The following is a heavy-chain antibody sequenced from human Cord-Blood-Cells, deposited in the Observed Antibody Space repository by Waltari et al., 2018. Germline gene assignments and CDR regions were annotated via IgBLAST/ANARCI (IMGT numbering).Heavy chain of an antibody. Sequence: EVQLVESGGGLVKPGGSLRLSCAASGFTFSSYSMNWVRQAPGKGLEWVSSISSSSSYIYYADSVKGRLTISRENAKNARYLQMNSLRAEDTAVYYCARCPRVVRGANRGTIDYWGQGTLVTVSS. V-gene: IGHV3-21*01. CDR2: ISSSSSYI. CDR3: ARCPRVVRGANRGTIDY. CDR1: GFTFSSYS. J-gene: IGHJ4*02. D-gene: IGHD3-10*01.